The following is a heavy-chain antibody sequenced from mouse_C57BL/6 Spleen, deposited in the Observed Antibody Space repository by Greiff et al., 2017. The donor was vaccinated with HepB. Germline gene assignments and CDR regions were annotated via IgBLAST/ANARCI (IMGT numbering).Heavy chain of an antibody. Sequence: VQLKQSGGDLVKPGGSLKLSCAASGFTFSSYGMSWVRQTPDKRLEWVATISSGGSYTYYPDSVKGRFTISRDNAKNTLYLQMSSLKSEDTAMYYCARHGNYFDVWGTGTTVTVSS. D-gene: IGHD2-1*01. J-gene: IGHJ1*03. CDR2: ISSGGSYT. CDR3: ARHGNYFDV. V-gene: IGHV5-6*01. CDR1: GFTFSSYG.